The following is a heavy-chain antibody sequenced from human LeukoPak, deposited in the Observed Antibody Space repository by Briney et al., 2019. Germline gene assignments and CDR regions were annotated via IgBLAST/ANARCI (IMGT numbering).Heavy chain of an antibody. CDR1: GYTFTSYY. CDR3: ARDGVGATKNWFGP. CDR2: INPSAGST. D-gene: IGHD1-26*01. J-gene: IGHJ5*02. V-gene: IGHV1-46*01. Sequence: ASVKVSCKASGYTFTSYYMHWVRQAPGQGLEWMGIINPSAGSTTYAQNFQGRVSMTRDTSTSTVYMELSSLRFEDTAVYYCARDGVGATKNWFGPWGQGTLVTVSS.